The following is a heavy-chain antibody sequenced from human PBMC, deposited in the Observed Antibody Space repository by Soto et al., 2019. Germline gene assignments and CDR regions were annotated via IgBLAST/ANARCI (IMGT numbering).Heavy chain of an antibody. CDR2: IYHSGST. CDR3: ARVYGDYVQHENWFDP. D-gene: IGHD4-17*01. V-gene: IGHV4-38-2*01. Sequence: SETLSLTCAVSGYSISSGYYWGWIRQPPGKGLEWIGSIYHSGSTYYNPSLKSRVTISVDTSKNQFSLKLSSVTAADTAVYYCARVYGDYVQHENWFDPWGQGTLVTVSS. J-gene: IGHJ5*02. CDR1: GYSISSGYY.